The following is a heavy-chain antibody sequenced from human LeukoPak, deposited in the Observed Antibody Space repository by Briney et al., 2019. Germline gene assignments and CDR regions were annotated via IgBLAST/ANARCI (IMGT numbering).Heavy chain of an antibody. CDR1: GGTFSSYA. CDR2: IIPIFGTA. V-gene: IGHV1-69*05. CDR3: ARSSTSCYAYYYYYYYMDV. J-gene: IGHJ6*03. D-gene: IGHD2-2*01. Sequence: AASVKVSCKASGGTFSSYAISWVRQAPGQGLEWMGGIIPIFGTANYAQKFQSRVTITTDESTSTAYMELSSLRPEDTAVYYCARSSTSCYAYYYYYYYMDVWGKGTTVTVSS.